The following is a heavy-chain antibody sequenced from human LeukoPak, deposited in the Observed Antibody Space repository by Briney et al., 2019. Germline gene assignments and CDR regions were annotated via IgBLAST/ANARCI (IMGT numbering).Heavy chain of an antibody. J-gene: IGHJ4*02. Sequence: SGTLSLTCAVSGGTISNDKWWSWVRQSPVKGLEGIGEMYHSGSTNYNPSLKRRVTISVDKSNNQFSLKLICVTAADTAMYYCATATSWYYYYWGQGTLVTVSS. CDR1: GGTISNDKW. CDR2: MYHSGST. D-gene: IGHD1-14*01. V-gene: IGHV4-4*02. CDR3: ATATSWYYYY.